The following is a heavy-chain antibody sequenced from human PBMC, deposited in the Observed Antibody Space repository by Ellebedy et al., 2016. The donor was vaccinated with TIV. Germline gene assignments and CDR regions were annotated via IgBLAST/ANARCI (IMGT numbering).Heavy chain of an antibody. CDR1: GYNFPHNW. D-gene: IGHD6-25*01. CDR2: IYPGDSDT. V-gene: IGHV5-51*01. Sequence: GESLKISCEGSGYNFPHNWIAWVRQMPGKGLEWMGSIYPGDSDTRYSQSFQGQASISVDESTGTAYLQWSSLKAADTATYYCARAATGEKYSQFGLDVWGQGTTVTVSS. J-gene: IGHJ6*02. CDR3: ARAATGEKYSQFGLDV.